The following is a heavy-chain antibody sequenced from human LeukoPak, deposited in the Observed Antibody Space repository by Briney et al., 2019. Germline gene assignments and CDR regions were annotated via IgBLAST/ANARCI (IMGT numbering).Heavy chain of an antibody. CDR1: GFTFGGYA. D-gene: IGHD6-13*01. Sequence: GGSLRLSCAASGFTFGGYAMSWVRQAPGKGLEWVSAISGSGGSTYYADSVKGRFTISRDNSKNTLYLQMNSLRAEDTAVYYCAKDLGFGSSWWSYWGQGTLVTVSS. J-gene: IGHJ4*02. CDR3: AKDLGFGSSWWSY. CDR2: ISGSGGST. V-gene: IGHV3-23*01.